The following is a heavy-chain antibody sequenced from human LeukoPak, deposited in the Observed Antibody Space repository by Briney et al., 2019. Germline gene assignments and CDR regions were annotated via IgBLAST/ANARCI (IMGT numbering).Heavy chain of an antibody. J-gene: IGHJ2*01. Sequence: PSETLSLTCAVSGGSISSYYWSWIRQPAGKGLEWIGRIYNSGSTNYNPSLKSRVTISVDTSKNQFSLKLSSVTAADTAVYYCATDDYDILTGYHNTYWYFDLWDRGTLVTVSS. D-gene: IGHD3-9*01. CDR2: IYNSGST. CDR1: GGSISSYY. V-gene: IGHV4-4*07. CDR3: ATDDYDILTGYHNTYWYFDL.